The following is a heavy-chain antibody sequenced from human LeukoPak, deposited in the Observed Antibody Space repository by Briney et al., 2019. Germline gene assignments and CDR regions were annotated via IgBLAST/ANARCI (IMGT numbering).Heavy chain of an antibody. J-gene: IGHJ6*03. CDR1: GGSISSYY. Sequence: SETLSLTCTVSGGSISSYYWSWIRQPAGKGLEWIGRIYTSGSTNYNPSLKSRVTMSVDTSKNQFSLKLSSVTAADTAVYYCARGRIAAPPPSYYYYYMDVWGKGTTVTVSS. D-gene: IGHD6-13*01. CDR3: ARGRIAAPPPSYYYYYMDV. CDR2: IYTSGST. V-gene: IGHV4-4*07.